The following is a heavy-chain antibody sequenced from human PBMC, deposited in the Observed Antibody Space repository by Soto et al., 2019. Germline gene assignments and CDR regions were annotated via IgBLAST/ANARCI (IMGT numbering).Heavy chain of an antibody. D-gene: IGHD3-3*01. CDR2: IIPIFGTA. CDR1: GGTFSSYA. V-gene: IGHV1-69*13. CDR3: ARGGVSTRTFDY. Sequence: VASVKVSCKASGGTFSSYAISWVRQAPGQGLEWMGGIIPIFGTANYAQKFQGRVTITADESTSTAYMELSSLRSEDTAMYYCARGGVSTRTFDYWGQGTPVTVSS. J-gene: IGHJ4*02.